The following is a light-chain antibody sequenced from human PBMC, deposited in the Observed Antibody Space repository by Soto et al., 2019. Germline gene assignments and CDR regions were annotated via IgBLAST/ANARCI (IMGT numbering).Light chain of an antibody. CDR2: GAS. CDR3: KQYGSSPPIT. J-gene: IGKJ5*01. V-gene: IGKV3-20*01. Sequence: EIVLTQSPGTLSLSPGERATLSCRASQSFSSSYLAWYQQKPGQAPRLLISGASSRATGIPDRFSGSGSGTDFTLTISRLEPEDFAVYYCKQYGSSPPITFGQGTRLEIK. CDR1: QSFSSSY.